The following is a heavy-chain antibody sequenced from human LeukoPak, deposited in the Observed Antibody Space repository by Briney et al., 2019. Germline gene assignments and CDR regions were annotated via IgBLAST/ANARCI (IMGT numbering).Heavy chain of an antibody. D-gene: IGHD2-15*01. CDR1: GFTFSGYE. Sequence: PGGSLRLSCSASGFTFSGYEMNWVRQAPGKGLEWVSYISSSAYTIYYADSVKGRFTISRDNAKNSLYLQMNSLRAEDTGIYYCARGGWLDDWGQGTLVTVSA. CDR2: ISSSAYTI. J-gene: IGHJ4*02. V-gene: IGHV3-48*03. CDR3: ARGGWLDD.